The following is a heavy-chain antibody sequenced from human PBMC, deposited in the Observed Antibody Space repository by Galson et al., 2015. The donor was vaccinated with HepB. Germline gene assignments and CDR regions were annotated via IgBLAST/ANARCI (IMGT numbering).Heavy chain of an antibody. CDR1: GFTFSDYG. Sequence: SLRLSCAASGFTFSDYGMHWVRQAPGKGLEWVTVISYNGANKYYTDSVTGRFTISRDNSKNTLYLQMNSLRAEDTAVYYCARPHRANYDFWSGYYNWGQGTLVIVSS. J-gene: IGHJ4*02. D-gene: IGHD3-3*01. CDR2: ISYNGANK. CDR3: ARPHRANYDFWSGYYN. V-gene: IGHV3-30*03.